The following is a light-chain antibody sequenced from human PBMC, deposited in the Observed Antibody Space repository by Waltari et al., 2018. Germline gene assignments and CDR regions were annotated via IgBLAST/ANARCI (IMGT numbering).Light chain of an antibody. V-gene: IGLV3-21*04. CDR2: YNN. CDR1: NIGSKT. CDR3: QLWDSSSDQLV. Sequence: SYVVTQSPSVSVAPGETARITCGGNNIGSKTVHWYQQKTGQAHILVMYYNNDRPSGIPERFSGSNSGSTATLTISRVEAGDEADYYCQLWDSSSDQLVFGGGTKLTVL. J-gene: IGLJ2*01.